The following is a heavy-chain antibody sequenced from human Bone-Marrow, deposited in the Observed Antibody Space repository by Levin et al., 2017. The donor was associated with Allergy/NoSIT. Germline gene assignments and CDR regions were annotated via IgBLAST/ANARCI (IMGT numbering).Heavy chain of an antibody. CDR3: VVVVVADNY. Sequence: PGGSLRLSCAASGFTFTNAWMSWVRQAPGKGLEWVGRIKSQTDGGTIDYAAPVKGRFTISRDDSKSTVDLQMNSLTTEDTAVYYCVVVVVADNYWGQGTLVTVSS. CDR1: GFTFTNAW. J-gene: IGHJ4*02. V-gene: IGHV3-15*01. CDR2: IKSQTDGGTI. D-gene: IGHD2-15*01.